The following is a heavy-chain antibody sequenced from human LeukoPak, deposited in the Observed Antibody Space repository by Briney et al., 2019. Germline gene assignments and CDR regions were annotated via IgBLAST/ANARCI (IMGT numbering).Heavy chain of an antibody. CDR1: GGSISSSSYY. CDR2: IYYSGST. CDR3: ARDKLGYSSSPGAFDI. J-gene: IGHJ3*02. V-gene: IGHV4-39*07. D-gene: IGHD6-13*01. Sequence: PSETLSPTCTVSGGSISSSSYYWGWIRQPPGKGLEWIGSIYYSGSTYYNPSLKSRVTISVDTSKNQFSLKLSSVTAADTAVYYCARDKLGYSSSPGAFDIWGQGTMVTVSS.